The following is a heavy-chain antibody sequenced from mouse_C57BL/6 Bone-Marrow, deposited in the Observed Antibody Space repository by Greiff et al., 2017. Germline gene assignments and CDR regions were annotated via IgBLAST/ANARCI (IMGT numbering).Heavy chain of an antibody. CDR2: IDPSDSYT. CDR3: ARSVVGAMDY. D-gene: IGHD1-1*01. CDR1: GYTFTSYW. J-gene: IGHJ4*01. Sequence: VQLQQPGAELVMPGASVKMSCKASGYTFTSYWMHWVKQRPGQGLEWIGEIDPSDSYTNYNQKFKGKSTLTVDKSSSTAYMHLSSLTSEDSAVYYCARSVVGAMDYWGQGTSVTVSS. V-gene: IGHV1-69*01.